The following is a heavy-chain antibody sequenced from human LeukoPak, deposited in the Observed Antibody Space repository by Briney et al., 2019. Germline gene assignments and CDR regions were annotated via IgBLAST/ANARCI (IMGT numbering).Heavy chain of an antibody. D-gene: IGHD4-17*01. CDR3: ARCYDYGDCRPGY. V-gene: IGHV3-30*03. CDR1: GFTFSSYG. J-gene: IGHJ4*02. CDR2: ISYDGSNK. Sequence: GGSLRLSCAASGFTFSSYGMHWVRQAPGKGLEWVSVISYDGSNKYYADSVKGRFTISRDNSKTTLYLQMNSLRAEDTAVYYCARCYDYGDCRPGYWGQGTLVTVSS.